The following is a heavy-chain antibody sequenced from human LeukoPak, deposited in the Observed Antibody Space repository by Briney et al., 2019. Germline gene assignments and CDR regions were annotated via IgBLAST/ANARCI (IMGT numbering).Heavy chain of an antibody. D-gene: IGHD5-24*01. V-gene: IGHV4-59*01. Sequence: SETLSLTCTVSGGSISSYYWSWIRQPPGKGLEWIGYIYYSGSTNYNPSLKSRVTISVDTSKNQFSLKLSSVTAADTAVYYCAREIEMATIDYWGQGTLATVSS. CDR1: GGSISSYY. CDR3: AREIEMATIDY. CDR2: IYYSGST. J-gene: IGHJ4*02.